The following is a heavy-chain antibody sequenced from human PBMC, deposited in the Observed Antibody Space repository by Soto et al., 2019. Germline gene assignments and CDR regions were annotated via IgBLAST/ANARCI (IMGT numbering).Heavy chain of an antibody. Sequence: PGESLKISCKGSGYSFTSYWIGWVRQMPGKGLEWMGIIYPGDSDTRYSPSFQGQVTISADKSISTAYLQWSSLKASDTAMYYCARSGLYYDSSGYYRFPSLHWGQGTLVTVSS. V-gene: IGHV5-51*01. CDR2: IYPGDSDT. CDR3: ARSGLYYDSSGYYRFPSLH. D-gene: IGHD3-22*01. CDR1: GYSFTSYW. J-gene: IGHJ4*02.